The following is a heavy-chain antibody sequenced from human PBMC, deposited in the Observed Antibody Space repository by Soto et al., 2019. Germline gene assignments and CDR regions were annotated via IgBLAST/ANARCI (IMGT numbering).Heavy chain of an antibody. CDR2: ISWNTGTI. Sequence: EVQLVESGGGLVQPGRSLRLSCAASGFTFDDYAMHWVRQAPGKGLEWVSGISWNTGTIAYADSVKGRFTISRVNAKNSVYLQMNSLRPEDTALYYCAKDMTGTSYKYYLDVWGKGTTVTVSS. J-gene: IGHJ6*03. V-gene: IGHV3-9*01. CDR1: GFTFDDYA. CDR3: AKDMTGTSYKYYLDV. D-gene: IGHD1-1*01.